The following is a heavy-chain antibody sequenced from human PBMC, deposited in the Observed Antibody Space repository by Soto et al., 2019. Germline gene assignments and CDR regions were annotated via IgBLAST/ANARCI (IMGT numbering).Heavy chain of an antibody. Sequence: ASVKVSWKASGYTFNNYGITWVRQAPGQGLEWLGWISVYNGNKNYAKKVQGRVSMTADTSTSTAHMELRSLQSDDTAVYFCARVAITLIRGLKVDFYSMDVWGQGTTVNVSS. CDR3: ARVAITLIRGLKVDFYSMDV. CDR2: ISVYNGNK. CDR1: GYTFNNYG. V-gene: IGHV1-18*01. D-gene: IGHD3-10*01. J-gene: IGHJ6*02.